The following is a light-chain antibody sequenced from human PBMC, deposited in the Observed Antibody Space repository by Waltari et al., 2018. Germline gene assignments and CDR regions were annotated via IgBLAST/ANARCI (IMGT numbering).Light chain of an antibody. J-gene: IGKJ5*01. Sequence: IVMTQSPAPLPVSPGGRVTLSCRASQTIGSHLAWYQQKPGQAPRLLIFDASTRATGIPARFGGSGSGTEFTLTISLQSEDSAIYYCQHYHNWPSTFGQGTRLEIK. CDR3: QHYHNWPST. CDR2: DAS. CDR1: QTIGSH. V-gene: IGKV3-15*01.